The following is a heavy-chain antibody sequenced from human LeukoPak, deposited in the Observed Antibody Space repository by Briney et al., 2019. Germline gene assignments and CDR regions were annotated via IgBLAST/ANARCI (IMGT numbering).Heavy chain of an antibody. CDR2: IIPIFGTP. CDR3: ARTVEGLTMVRGVADYYYYMDV. CDR1: GGICSSYA. D-gene: IGHD3-10*01. Sequence: ASVKVSCKASGGICSSYAFSWVRQAPGQGLEWIGGIIPIFGTPKSAQKFQGRVTISADEYTSTVYMELSSLRSDDTAVYYCARTVEGLTMVRGVADYYYYMDVWGKGTTVTISS. J-gene: IGHJ6*03. V-gene: IGHV1-69*13.